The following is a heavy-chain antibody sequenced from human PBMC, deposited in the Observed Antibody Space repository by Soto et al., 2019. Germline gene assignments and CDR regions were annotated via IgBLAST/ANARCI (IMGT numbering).Heavy chain of an antibody. D-gene: IGHD6-13*01. CDR2: IYPGDSDT. J-gene: IGHJ4*02. CDR1: GYSFTSYW. CDR3: ARQATSEGYSSSWYFFDY. Sequence: EVQLVQSGAEVKKPGESLKISCKGSGYSFTSYWIGWVRQMPGKGLEWMGIIYPGDSDTRYSPSFQGQVTISADKSISTAYLQWSSLKASDTAMYYCARQATSEGYSSSWYFFDYWGQGTLVTVAS. V-gene: IGHV5-51*01.